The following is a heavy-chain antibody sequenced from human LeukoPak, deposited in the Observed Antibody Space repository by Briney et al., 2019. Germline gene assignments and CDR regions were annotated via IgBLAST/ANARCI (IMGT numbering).Heavy chain of an antibody. J-gene: IGHJ3*02. CDR3: ARSGFRAFDI. CDR2: ISSSSSTI. CDR1: GFTFSSYW. V-gene: IGHV3-48*01. Sequence: PGGSLRLSCAASGFTFSSYWMSWVRQAPGKGLEWVSYISSSSSTIYYADSVKGRFTISRDNAKNSLYLQMNSLRAEDTAVYYCARSGFRAFDIWGQGTMVTVSS.